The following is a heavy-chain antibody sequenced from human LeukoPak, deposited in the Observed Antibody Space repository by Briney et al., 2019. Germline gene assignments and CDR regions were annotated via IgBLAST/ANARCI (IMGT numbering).Heavy chain of an antibody. CDR2: ISGSGGAT. CDR1: GFTFSSYA. Sequence: PGRSLRLSCAASGFTFSSYAMSWVRQAPGKGLEWVSAISGSGGATHYADSVKGRFTISRDNSKNTLYLQVNSLRPEDTAVYYCATFKGPFNWFDPWGQGTLVTVSS. V-gene: IGHV3-23*01. J-gene: IGHJ5*02. CDR3: ATFKGPFNWFDP.